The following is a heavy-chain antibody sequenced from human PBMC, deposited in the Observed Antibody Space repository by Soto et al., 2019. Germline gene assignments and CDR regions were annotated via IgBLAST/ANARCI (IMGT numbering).Heavy chain of an antibody. D-gene: IGHD3-10*01. J-gene: IGHJ4*02. Sequence: QVQLHQWGAGLLKPSETLSLTCAVYGGSFTEYFWTWLRQPPGKGLEWIGEINHSESATYNPSLQSRVSISVDTSKNRFSLKLTSVNAADTAVYYCASYFEFFAHWGQGVLVTVSS. V-gene: IGHV4-34*01. CDR3: ASYFEFFAH. CDR1: GGSFTEYF. CDR2: INHSESA.